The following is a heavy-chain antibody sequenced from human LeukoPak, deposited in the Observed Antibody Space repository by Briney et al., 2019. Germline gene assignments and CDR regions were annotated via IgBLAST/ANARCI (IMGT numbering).Heavy chain of an antibody. Sequence: GGSLRLSCAASGFSFSSYSMNWVRQAPGKGLEWVSSISSSSSYMYYADSVKGRFTISRDNAKNSLYLQMNSLRAEDTAVYYCAREYSGYDWVFDYWGQGTLVTVSS. CDR1: GFSFSSYS. D-gene: IGHD5-12*01. CDR2: ISSSSSYM. CDR3: AREYSGYDWVFDY. J-gene: IGHJ4*02. V-gene: IGHV3-21*01.